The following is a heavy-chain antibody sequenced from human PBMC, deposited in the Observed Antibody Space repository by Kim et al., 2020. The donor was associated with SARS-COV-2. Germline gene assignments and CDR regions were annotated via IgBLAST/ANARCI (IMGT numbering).Heavy chain of an antibody. J-gene: IGHJ4*02. V-gene: IGHV1-69*02. CDR2: IIPILGIT. D-gene: IGHD5-18*01. CDR1: GGTFSSYT. CDR3: AIVDTAMAMFDY. Sequence: VKVSCKASGGTFSSYTISWVRQAPGQGLEWMGRIIPILGITNYAQKFQGRVTITADKSTGTAYMELSSLRSEDTAVYYCAIVDTAMAMFDYWGQGTLVAV.